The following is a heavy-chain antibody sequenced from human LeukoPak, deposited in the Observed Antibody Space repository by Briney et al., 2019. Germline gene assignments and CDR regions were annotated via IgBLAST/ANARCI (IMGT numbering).Heavy chain of an antibody. CDR3: ASFFCINGVCYYLDY. D-gene: IGHD2-8*01. J-gene: IGHJ4*02. Sequence: ASVKVSCKASGYTFTSYAMGWVRQAPGHGLEWMGWINTNTGNPTYAQGFTGRFVFSLDTSVSTAYLQVSSLEAEDTAVYYCASFFCINGVCYYLDYWGQGTLVTVSS. V-gene: IGHV7-4-1*02. CDR1: GYTFTSYA. CDR2: INTNTGNP.